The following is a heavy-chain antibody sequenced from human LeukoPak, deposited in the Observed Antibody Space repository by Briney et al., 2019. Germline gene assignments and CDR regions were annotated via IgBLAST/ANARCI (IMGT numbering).Heavy chain of an antibody. CDR2: IYYSGST. J-gene: IGHJ6*02. Sequence: PSQTLSLTCTVSGGSISSGGYYWSWIRQHPGKGLEWIGYIYYSGSTYYNPSLKSRVTISVDTSKNQSSLKLSSVTAADTAVYYCARDDYGGNSYGMDVWGQGTTVTVSS. CDR1: GGSISSGGYY. V-gene: IGHV4-31*03. D-gene: IGHD4-23*01. CDR3: ARDDYGGNSYGMDV.